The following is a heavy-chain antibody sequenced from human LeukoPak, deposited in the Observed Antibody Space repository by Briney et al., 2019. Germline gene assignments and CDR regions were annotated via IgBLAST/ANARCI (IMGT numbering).Heavy chain of an antibody. Sequence: SETLSLTCTVSGGSVSSGSYYWSWIRQPPGKGLEWIGYIYYSGSTNYNPSLKSRVTISVDTSKNQFSLKLSSVTAADTAVYYCARVSGITIFGVVRLNWYFDLWGRGTLVTVSS. V-gene: IGHV4-61*01. CDR1: GGSVSSGSYY. CDR3: ARVSGITIFGVVRLNWYFDL. J-gene: IGHJ2*01. CDR2: IYYSGST. D-gene: IGHD3-3*01.